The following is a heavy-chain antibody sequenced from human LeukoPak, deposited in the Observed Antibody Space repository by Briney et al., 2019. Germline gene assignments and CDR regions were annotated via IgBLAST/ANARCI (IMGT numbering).Heavy chain of an antibody. CDR1: ASTFSNYW. Sequence: PGGSLRLSCAASASTFSNYWMHWVRQAPGKGLVWVSRINPDGSGTNYADSVAGRFTISRDNAKNSLYLQMNSLRAEDTAVYYCARVRKFGHAFDIWGQGTMVTVSS. CDR3: ARVRKFGHAFDI. D-gene: IGHD3-10*01. J-gene: IGHJ3*02. CDR2: INPDGSGT. V-gene: IGHV3-74*01.